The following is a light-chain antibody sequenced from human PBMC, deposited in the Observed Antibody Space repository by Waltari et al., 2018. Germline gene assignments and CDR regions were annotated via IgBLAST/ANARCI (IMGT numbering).Light chain of an antibody. Sequence: SYELTQPPSVAVSPGQTVRITCSGNTLSKEYTYWYQQKPGQAPILLIYQDTKRPSGIPERSSGSTSGTTVTLTITGVQAEDEAAYYCQSPSSSGSYHWLFGGGTKVTVL. CDR3: QSPSSSGSYHWL. J-gene: IGLJ3*02. CDR1: TLSKEY. V-gene: IGLV3-25*03. CDR2: QDT.